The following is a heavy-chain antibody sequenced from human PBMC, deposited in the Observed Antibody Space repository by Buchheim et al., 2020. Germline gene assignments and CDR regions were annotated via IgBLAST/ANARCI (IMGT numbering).Heavy chain of an antibody. CDR1: GFSLSTAGVG. Sequence: QITLKETGPTLVKPTETLTLTCTFSGFSLSTAGVGVGWIRQPPGKALEWLALIYWDDNKPYSPSLSNRLTITKDTSKNQVVLKMPNMRPEDTATYYGAHERRFATMTTVFDYWGQGIL. CDR3: AHERRFATMTTVFDY. J-gene: IGHJ4*02. V-gene: IGHV2-5*02. CDR2: IYWDDNK. D-gene: IGHD4-11*01.